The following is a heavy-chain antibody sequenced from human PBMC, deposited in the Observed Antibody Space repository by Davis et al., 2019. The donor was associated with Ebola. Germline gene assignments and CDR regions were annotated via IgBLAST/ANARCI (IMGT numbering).Heavy chain of an antibody. V-gene: IGHV1-3*01. CDR1: GFILTNYA. CDR3: ARASFGYNSGWYADY. J-gene: IGHJ4*02. Sequence: ASVKVSCKASGFILTNYAIHWVRQAPGQRLEWMGWVHGGNGNTKYSQRFQGRVTITTDTSANTVYLDLTSLRSDDTAVFYCARASFGYNSGWYADYWGPGSLVTVSS. CDR2: VHGGNGNT. D-gene: IGHD6-19*01.